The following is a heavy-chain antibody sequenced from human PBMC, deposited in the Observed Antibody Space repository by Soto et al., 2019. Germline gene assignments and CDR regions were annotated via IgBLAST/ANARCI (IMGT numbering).Heavy chain of an antibody. D-gene: IGHD5-12*01. CDR1: GGSISSYY. J-gene: IGHJ3*02. Sequence: QVQLQESGPGLVKPSETLSLTCTVSGGSISSYYWSWIRQPPGKGLEWIGYIYYSGSTNYNPSLKSRVTISVDTSKNQFSLKLSSVTAADTAVYYCARHSSGGGYVLDAFDIWGQGTMVTVSS. CDR2: IYYSGST. V-gene: IGHV4-59*08. CDR3: ARHSSGGGYVLDAFDI.